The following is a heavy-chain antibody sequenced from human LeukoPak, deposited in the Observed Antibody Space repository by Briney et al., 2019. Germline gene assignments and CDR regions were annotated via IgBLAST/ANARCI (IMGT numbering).Heavy chain of an antibody. J-gene: IGHJ6*03. CDR2: IYASGNT. Sequence: SETLPLTCTVSGGSISTYYWSCIRQPAGKGLEWIGRIYASGNTKYNPSLKSRVAMSVDTSKNQFSLKLNSVTAADTAVYYCARDRGYYMDVWGKGTTVTVSS. V-gene: IGHV4-4*07. CDR3: ARDRGYYMDV. CDR1: GGSISTYY.